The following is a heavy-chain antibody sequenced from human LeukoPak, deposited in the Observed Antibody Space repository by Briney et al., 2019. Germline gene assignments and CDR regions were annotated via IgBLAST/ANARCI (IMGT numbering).Heavy chain of an antibody. CDR3: ARSLWFGESYYMDV. J-gene: IGHJ6*03. V-gene: IGHV1-18*01. CDR1: GYTFTSYG. CDR2: ISAYNGNT. Sequence: ASVKVSCKASGYTFTSYGISWVRQAPGQGLEWMGWISAYNGNTNYAQKLQGRVTMTTDTSTSTAYMELRSLRSGDTAVYYCARSLWFGESYYMDVWGKGTTVTVSS. D-gene: IGHD3-10*01.